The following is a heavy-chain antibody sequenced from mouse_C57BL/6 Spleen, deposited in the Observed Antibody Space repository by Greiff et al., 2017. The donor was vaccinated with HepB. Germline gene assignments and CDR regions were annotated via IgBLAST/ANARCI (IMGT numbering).Heavy chain of an antibody. CDR2: IYPGSGST. D-gene: IGHD1-1*01. J-gene: IGHJ2*01. CDR3: ARSAPYYGSRDYFDY. V-gene: IGHV1-55*01. Sequence: VQLQQPGAELVKPGASVKMSCKASGYTFTSYWITWVKQRPGQGLEWIGDIYPGSGSTNYNEKFKSKATLTVDTSSSTAYMQLSSLTSEDSAVYYCARSAPYYGSRDYFDYWGQGTTLTVSS. CDR1: GYTFTSYW.